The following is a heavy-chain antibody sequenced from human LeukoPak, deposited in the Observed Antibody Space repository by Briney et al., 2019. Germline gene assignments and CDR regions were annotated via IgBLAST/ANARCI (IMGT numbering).Heavy chain of an antibody. CDR1: GYNFTSYY. D-gene: IGHD3-22*01. J-gene: IGHJ3*02. CDR2: INPSGGST. Sequence: ASVKVSCKASGYNFTSYYMHWVRQAPGQGLEWMGIINPSGGSTSYAQKFQGRVTMTRDTSTSTVYMELSSLRSEDTAVYYCARDVSSGYYNDAFDIWGQGTMVTVSS. V-gene: IGHV1-46*01. CDR3: ARDVSSGYYNDAFDI.